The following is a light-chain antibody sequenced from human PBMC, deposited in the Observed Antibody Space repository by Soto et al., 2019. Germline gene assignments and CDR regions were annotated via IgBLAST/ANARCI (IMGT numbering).Light chain of an antibody. J-gene: IGKJ3*01. V-gene: IGKV1-39*01. CDR1: QSISSW. Sequence: DIQMTQSPSTLSASVGDRVTITCRASQSISSWLAWYQQKPGKAPKLLIYAASSLQSGVPSRFSGSGSGTDFTLTISSLQPEDFATYYCQQSYRGFTFGPGTKVDIK. CDR2: AAS. CDR3: QQSYRGFT.